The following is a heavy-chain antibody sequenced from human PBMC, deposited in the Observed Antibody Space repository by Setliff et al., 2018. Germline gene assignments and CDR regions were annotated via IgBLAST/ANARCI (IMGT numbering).Heavy chain of an antibody. J-gene: IGHJ4*02. CDR3: ARESGYYDSSGYQYYFDY. CDR1: GYTFTSYA. V-gene: IGHV1-3*01. D-gene: IGHD3-22*01. CDR2: INAGNGNT. Sequence: ASVKVSCKASGYTFTSYAMHWVRQAPGQRLEWMGWINAGNGNTKYSQKFQGRVTITRDTSASTAYMELSSLRSEDTAVYYCARESGYYDSSGYQYYFDYWGQGTLVTVSS.